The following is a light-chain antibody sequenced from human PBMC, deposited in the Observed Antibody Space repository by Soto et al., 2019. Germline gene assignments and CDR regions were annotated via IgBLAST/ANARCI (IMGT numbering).Light chain of an antibody. Sequence: EIVLTQSPVTLSLSPGETATLSCRASQGVSGQLGRYQQKPCQAPRLLISDASIRAAGVPARFRGGGSVTDFTLTITSLAPEDSAVYFCQQRRTWPRVTFGGGTKVEIK. V-gene: IGKV3-11*01. CDR1: QGVSGQ. J-gene: IGKJ4*01. CDR2: DAS. CDR3: QQRRTWPRVT.